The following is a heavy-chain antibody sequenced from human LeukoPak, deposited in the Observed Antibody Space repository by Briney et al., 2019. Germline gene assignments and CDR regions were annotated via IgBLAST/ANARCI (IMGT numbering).Heavy chain of an antibody. CDR1: GYTFTSYG. J-gene: IGHJ6*02. V-gene: IGHV1-18*01. D-gene: IGHD6-19*01. Sequence: AASVKVSCKASGYTFTSYGMSWVRQAPGQGLVWMGWIRAYKGTKNYAQKLQGRVTMTTDTSTSTAYMELRSLRSDDTAVYYCARDGTPPRYSSGWYGENYYYGMDVWGQGTTVTVSS. CDR3: ARDGTPPRYSSGWYGENYYYGMDV. CDR2: IRAYKGTK.